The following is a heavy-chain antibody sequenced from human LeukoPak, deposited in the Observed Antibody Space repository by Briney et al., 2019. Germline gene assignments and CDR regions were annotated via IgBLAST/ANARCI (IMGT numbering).Heavy chain of an antibody. Sequence: ASVKISCKVSGYTFTDYYMHWVQQAPGKGLEWMGLVDPEDGETIYAEKFQGRVTITADTSTDTAYMELSSLRSEDTAVYYCAPARRGLYDFWSGSQDGYWGQGTLVTVSS. CDR2: VDPEDGET. J-gene: IGHJ4*02. CDR1: GYTFTDYY. CDR3: APARRGLYDFWSGSQDGY. D-gene: IGHD3-3*01. V-gene: IGHV1-69-2*01.